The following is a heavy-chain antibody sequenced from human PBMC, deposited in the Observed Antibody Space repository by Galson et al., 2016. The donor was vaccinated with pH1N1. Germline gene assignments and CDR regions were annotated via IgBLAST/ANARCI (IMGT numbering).Heavy chain of an antibody. D-gene: IGHD2-21*01. Sequence: SLRLSCAASGFSLSSFWMTWVRQAPEKGLEWVANINQDGSVKYYVDSVKGRFTISRDSAKNSLYLQIASLRAEDTAIYYCARAIAQGDSYWGQGTLVTVSS. V-gene: IGHV3-7*01. CDR2: INQDGSVK. J-gene: IGHJ4*02. CDR3: ARAIAQGDSY. CDR1: GFSLSSFW.